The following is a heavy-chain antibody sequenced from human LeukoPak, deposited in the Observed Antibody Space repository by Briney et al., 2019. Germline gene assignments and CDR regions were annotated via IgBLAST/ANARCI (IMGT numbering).Heavy chain of an antibody. V-gene: IGHV1-46*01. D-gene: IGHD6-19*01. CDR1: GYTFTSYY. Sequence: ASVKVSCKASGYTFTSYYMHWVRQAPGQGLEWMGIINPSDGSTSYAQKFQGRVTMTRDMSTSTVYMELSSLRSEDTAVYYCARDFMYSSGWYVRKDDNFDYWGQGTLVTVSS. J-gene: IGHJ4*02. CDR3: ARDFMYSSGWYVRKDDNFDY. CDR2: INPSDGST.